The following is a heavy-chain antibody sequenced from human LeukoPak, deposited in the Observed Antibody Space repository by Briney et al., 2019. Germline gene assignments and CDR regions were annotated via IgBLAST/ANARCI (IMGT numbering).Heavy chain of an antibody. V-gene: IGHV1-2*02. D-gene: IGHD5-12*01. CDR1: GYTFPAYY. CDR3: ARFYSGYGNYYYYMDV. J-gene: IGHJ6*03. Sequence: ASVKVSCKASGYTFPAYYVYWVRQAPGQGLEWMGWINPNSGGTNYAQKFQGRVTMTRDTSISTAYMELSRLRSDDTAVYYCARFYSGYGNYYYYMDVWGKGTTVTVSS. CDR2: INPNSGGT.